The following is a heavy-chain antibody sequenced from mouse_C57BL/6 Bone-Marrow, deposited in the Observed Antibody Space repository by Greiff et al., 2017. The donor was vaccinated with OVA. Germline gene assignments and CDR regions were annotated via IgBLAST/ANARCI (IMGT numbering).Heavy chain of an antibody. Sequence: EVQRVESGGGLVKPGGSLKLSCAASGFTFSDYGMHWVRQAPEKGLEWVAYISSGSSTIYYADTVKGRFTISRDNAKNTLFLQMTRLRSEDTAMYYCASTGHPYGSSYVFDYWGQGTTLTVSS. CDR3: ASTGHPYGSSYVFDY. J-gene: IGHJ2*01. CDR1: GFTFSDYG. CDR2: ISSGSSTI. D-gene: IGHD1-1*01. V-gene: IGHV5-17*01.